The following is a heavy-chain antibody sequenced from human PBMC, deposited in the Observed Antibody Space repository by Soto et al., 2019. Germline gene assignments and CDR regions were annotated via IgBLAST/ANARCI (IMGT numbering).Heavy chain of an antibody. D-gene: IGHD3-9*01. CDR2: MNPNSGNT. V-gene: IGHV1-8*01. J-gene: IGHJ4*02. Sequence: ASVKVSWKASGYTFTSYDINWVRQATGQGLEWMGWMNPNSGNTGYAQKFQGRVTMTRNTSISTAYMELSSLRSEDTAVYYCARGLIYYDILTGYYNPYFDYWGQGTLVTVSS. CDR1: GYTFTSYD. CDR3: ARGLIYYDILTGYYNPYFDY.